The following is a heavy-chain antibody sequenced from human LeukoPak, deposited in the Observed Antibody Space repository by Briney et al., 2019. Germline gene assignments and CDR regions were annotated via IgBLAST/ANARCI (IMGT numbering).Heavy chain of an antibody. D-gene: IGHD2-15*01. J-gene: IGHJ4*02. CDR1: GYTFTSFG. CDR2: ISPYNGNT. Sequence: GSLKVSCTASGYTFTSFGISWVRQAPGQGLEWMGCISPYNGNTDYAQKVQGRVTMTTDTSTSTPYLELRSLGFDDTAVYYCASSRCSGGACYTPGVDYWGQGTLVTVSA. CDR3: ASSRCSGGACYTPGVDY. V-gene: IGHV1-18*01.